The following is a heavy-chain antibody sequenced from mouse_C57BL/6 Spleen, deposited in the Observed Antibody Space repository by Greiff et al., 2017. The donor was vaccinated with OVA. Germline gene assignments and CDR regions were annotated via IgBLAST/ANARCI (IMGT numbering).Heavy chain of an antibody. J-gene: IGHJ1*03. CDR3: ARNYGSFHWYFDV. Sequence: EVKLVESGGGLVKPGGSLKLSCAASGFTFSDYGMHWVRQAPEKGLEWVAYISSGSSTIYYADTVKGRFTISRDNAKNTLFLQMTSLRSEDTAMYYCARNYGSFHWYFDVWGTGTTVTVSS. D-gene: IGHD1-1*01. V-gene: IGHV5-17*01. CDR2: ISSGSSTI. CDR1: GFTFSDYG.